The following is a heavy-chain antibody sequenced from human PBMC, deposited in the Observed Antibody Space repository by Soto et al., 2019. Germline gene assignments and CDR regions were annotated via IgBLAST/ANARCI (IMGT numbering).Heavy chain of an antibody. V-gene: IGHV4-39*01. CDR1: GGSISSSSYY. CDR2: IYYSGST. Sequence: QLQLQESGPGLVKPSETLSLTCTVSGGSISSSSYYWGWIRQPPGKGLEWIGSIYYSGSTYYNPSLKSRVTIYVDTSKNQFSLKLRSVTAADTAVYYCARHGGYCSSTSCHNNWFDPWGQGTLVTVSS. D-gene: IGHD2-2*02. CDR3: ARHGGYCSSTSCHNNWFDP. J-gene: IGHJ5*02.